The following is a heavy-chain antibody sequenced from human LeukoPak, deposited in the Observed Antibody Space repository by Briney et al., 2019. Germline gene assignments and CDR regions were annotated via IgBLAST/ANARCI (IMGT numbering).Heavy chain of an antibody. Sequence: GGSLRLSCAASGFTFSSYAMSWVRQAPGKGLEWDSAISGSGGSTYYADSVKGRFTISRDNSKNTLYLQMNSLRAEDTAVYYCAKNLPRYDFWSGSNYFDYWGQGTLVTVSS. D-gene: IGHD3-3*01. CDR2: ISGSGGST. V-gene: IGHV3-23*01. CDR3: AKNLPRYDFWSGSNYFDY. J-gene: IGHJ4*02. CDR1: GFTFSSYA.